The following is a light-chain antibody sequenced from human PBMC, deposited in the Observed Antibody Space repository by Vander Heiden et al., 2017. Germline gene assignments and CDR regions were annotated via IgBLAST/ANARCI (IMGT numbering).Light chain of an antibody. J-gene: IGKJ4*01. V-gene: IGKV4-1*01. Sequence: DIVMTQSPDSLAVSLGERATINCRSSQSVLHSSNNKNYLAWYQQKPGQPPKLLIYWASAGQSGVPERFSGSGSGTDFTLTISSLQAEDVAVYYCQQEDSSPHTFGGRTKVEIK. CDR3: QQEDSSPHT. CDR1: QSVLHSSNNKNY. CDR2: WAS.